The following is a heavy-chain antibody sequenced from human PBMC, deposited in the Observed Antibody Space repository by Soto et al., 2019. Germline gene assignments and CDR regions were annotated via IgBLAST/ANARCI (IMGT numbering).Heavy chain of an antibody. CDR3: AREDDGGDSDYYGLDV. V-gene: IGHV4-30-4*08. CDR2: IHYSGSI. D-gene: IGHD2-21*02. CDR1: GGSISYEYYH. J-gene: IGHJ6*02. Sequence: QVQLQQSGPGLVKPSQTLSLTCTVSGGSISYEYYHWTWIRQSPGKGLEWIGYIHYSGSIIYNPSFKSRVTISVATSKTQFSLQLSSVTAADAAVYFCAREDDGGDSDYYGLDVWGQGTTVTVSS.